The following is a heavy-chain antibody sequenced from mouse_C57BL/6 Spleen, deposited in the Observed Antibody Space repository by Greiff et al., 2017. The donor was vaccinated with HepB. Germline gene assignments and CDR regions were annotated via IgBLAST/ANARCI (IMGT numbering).Heavy chain of an antibody. CDR3: ASDYGGFAY. CDR2: ISSGSSTI. CDR1: GFTFSDYG. D-gene: IGHD2-4*01. Sequence: EVQLQQSGGGLVKPGGSLKLSCAASGFTFSDYGMHWVRQAPEKGLEWVAYISSGSSTIYYADTVKGRFTISRDNAKNTLFLQMTSLRSEDTAMYYCASDYGGFAYWGQGTLVTVSA. J-gene: IGHJ3*01. V-gene: IGHV5-17*01.